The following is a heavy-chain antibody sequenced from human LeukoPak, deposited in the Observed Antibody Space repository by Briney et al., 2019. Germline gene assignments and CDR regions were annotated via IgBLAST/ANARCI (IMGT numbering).Heavy chain of an antibody. CDR1: GFTSSSYS. CDR2: ISSSSSYI. J-gene: IGHJ4*02. V-gene: IGHV3-21*01. Sequence: GGSLRLSCAASGFTSSSYSMNWVRQAPGKGLEWVSSISSSSSYIYYADSVKGRFTISRDNAKNSLYLQMNSLRAEDTAVYYCARVEYSSGWHPLYYFDYWGQGTLVTVSS. D-gene: IGHD6-19*01. CDR3: ARVEYSSGWHPLYYFDY.